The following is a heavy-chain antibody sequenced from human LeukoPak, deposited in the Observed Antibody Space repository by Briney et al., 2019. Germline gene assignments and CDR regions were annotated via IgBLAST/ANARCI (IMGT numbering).Heavy chain of an antibody. J-gene: IGHJ6*02. Sequence: SETLSLTCAVYGGSFSGYYWSWIRQPPGKGLEWIGEINHSGSTNYNPSLKSRVTISVDTSKNQFSLKLSSVTAADTAVYYCARVVAAAGILSAYYYGMDVWGQGTTVTVSS. CDR1: GGSFSGYY. V-gene: IGHV4-34*01. CDR3: ARVVAAAGILSAYYYGMDV. CDR2: INHSGST. D-gene: IGHD6-13*01.